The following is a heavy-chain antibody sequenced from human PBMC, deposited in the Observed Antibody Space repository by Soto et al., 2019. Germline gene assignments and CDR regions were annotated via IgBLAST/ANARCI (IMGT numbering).Heavy chain of an antibody. CDR3: ARAEVVPAAIWFDP. Sequence: SETLSLTCTVSGGSISSGGYYWSWIRQHPGKGLEWIGYIYYSGSTYYNQSLKSRVTISVDTSKNQFSLKLSSVTAADTAVYYCARAEVVPAAIWFDPWGQGTLVTVSS. D-gene: IGHD2-2*01. V-gene: IGHV4-31*03. J-gene: IGHJ5*02. CDR1: GGSISSGGYY. CDR2: IYYSGST.